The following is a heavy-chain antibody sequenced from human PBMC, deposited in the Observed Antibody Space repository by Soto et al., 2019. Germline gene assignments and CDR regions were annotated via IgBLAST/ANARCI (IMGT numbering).Heavy chain of an antibody. CDR3: ASSVDSSGWHDAFNI. CDR2: IYHSGTT. D-gene: IGHD6-19*01. V-gene: IGHV4-30-2*01. J-gene: IGHJ3*02. Sequence: PSETLSLTCPVSGESISSGGYSWSWIRQPPGGGLEWLGYIYHSGTTYSNPSLQSRLTMSVDRSKNEFSLNLNSVTAADTALYYCASSVDSSGWHDAFNIWGRGTLVTVSS. CDR1: GESISSGGYS.